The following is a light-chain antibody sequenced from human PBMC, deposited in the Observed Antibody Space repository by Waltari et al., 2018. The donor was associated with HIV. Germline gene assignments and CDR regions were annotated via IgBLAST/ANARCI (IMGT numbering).Light chain of an antibody. CDR3: ATWDDSLGTYV. J-gene: IGLJ1*01. Sequence: QSVLTQPPSASGTPGQRVTISCSGGNSNTGSNTVNWYRQLPGTAPKILIYSDNQRPSGVPDRISGSKSGTSASLAISGLQSEDEADYYCATWDDSLGTYVFGTATKVTVL. V-gene: IGLV1-44*01. CDR1: NSNTGSNT. CDR2: SDN.